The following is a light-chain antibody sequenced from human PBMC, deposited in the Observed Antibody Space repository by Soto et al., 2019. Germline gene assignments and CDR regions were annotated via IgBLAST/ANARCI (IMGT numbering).Light chain of an antibody. J-gene: IGLJ2*01. CDR1: SSDVGGYNY. CDR2: DVS. CDR3: SSYTSSSTVV. Sequence: QSALTQPASVSWSPGQSITISCTGTSSDVGGYNYVSWYQQHPGKAPKLMIYDVSNRPSGVSNRFSGSKSGNTASLTISGLQAEDEAVYYCSSYTSSSTVVFGGGTKLTVL. V-gene: IGLV2-14*01.